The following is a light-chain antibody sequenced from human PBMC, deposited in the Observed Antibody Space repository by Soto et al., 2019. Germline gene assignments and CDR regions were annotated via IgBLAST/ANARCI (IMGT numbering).Light chain of an antibody. J-gene: IGLJ1*01. CDR2: RNN. Sequence: QSVLTQSPSASGTPGQRVTISCSGSSSNIGSNYVYWYQQLPGTAPKLLIYRNNQRPSGVPDRFSGSKSGTSASLAISGLRSEDEADYYCAAWDDSLSGRVFGTGTKVTV. CDR1: SSNIGSNY. V-gene: IGLV1-47*01. CDR3: AAWDDSLSGRV.